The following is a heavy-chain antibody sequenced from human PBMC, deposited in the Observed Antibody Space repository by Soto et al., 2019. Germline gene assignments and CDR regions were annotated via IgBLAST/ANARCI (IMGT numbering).Heavy chain of an antibody. V-gene: IGHV3-66*01. J-gene: IGHJ5*02. CDR1: GFTVSSNY. CDR3: ARDRSGWYARGWFDP. Sequence: GGSLRLSCAASGFTVSSNYMSWVRQAPGKGLEWVSVIYSGGSTYYADSVKGRFTISRDNSKNTLYLQMNSLRAEDTAVYYCARDRSGWYARGWFDPWGQGTLVTVSS. D-gene: IGHD6-19*01. CDR2: IYSGGST.